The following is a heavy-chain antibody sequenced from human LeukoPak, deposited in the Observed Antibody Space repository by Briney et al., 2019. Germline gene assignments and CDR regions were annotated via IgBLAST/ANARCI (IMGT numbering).Heavy chain of an antibody. CDR1: GFTFSSYG. V-gene: IGHV3-33*01. J-gene: IGHJ6*02. CDR3: ARADYYDSGGSRYYYYGMDV. D-gene: IGHD3-22*01. Sequence: GGSLRLSCAASGFTFSSYGTHWVRQAPGKGLEWVAVIWYDGSNKYYADSVKGRFTISRDNSKNTLYLQMNSLRAEDTAVYYCARADYYDSGGSRYYYYGMDVWGQGTTVTVSS. CDR2: IWYDGSNK.